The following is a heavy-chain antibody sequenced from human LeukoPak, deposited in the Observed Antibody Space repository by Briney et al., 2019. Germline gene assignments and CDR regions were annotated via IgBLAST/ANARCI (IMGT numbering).Heavy chain of an antibody. Sequence: GGSLRLSCAASGFTFSSYAMSWVRQAPGKGLEWVSAISGSGGSTYYADSVKGRFTISRDNSKNTLYLQMNSPRAEDTAVYYCAKEGDYGSGSYYYYGMDVWGKGTTVTVSS. V-gene: IGHV3-23*01. J-gene: IGHJ6*04. CDR3: AKEGDYGSGSYYYYGMDV. CDR1: GFTFSSYA. D-gene: IGHD3-10*01. CDR2: ISGSGGST.